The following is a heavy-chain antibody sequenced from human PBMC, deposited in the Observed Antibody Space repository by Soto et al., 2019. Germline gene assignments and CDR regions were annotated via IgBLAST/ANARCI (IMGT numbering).Heavy chain of an antibody. D-gene: IGHD2-2*01. CDR3: TTELGVGDCSRTSCFDY. V-gene: IGHV3-15*01. J-gene: IGHJ4*02. Sequence: EVQLVESGGGLVKPGGSLRLSCAASGFTFSNAWMSWVRQAPGKGLEWVGRIKSKTDGGTTDYAAPVKGRFTISRDDSKNTLDLQMNSRKTEDTAVYYCTTELGVGDCSRTSCFDYWGQGTLVTVSS. CDR2: IKSKTDGGTT. CDR1: GFTFSNAW.